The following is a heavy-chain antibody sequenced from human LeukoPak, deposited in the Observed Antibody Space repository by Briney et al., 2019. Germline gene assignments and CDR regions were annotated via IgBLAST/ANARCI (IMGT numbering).Heavy chain of an antibody. CDR3: ARDIGSSGWPYFDY. CDR1: GGSISSYY. Sequence: SETLSLTCTVSGGSISSYYWSWIRQPPGKGLEWIGYIYYSGSTNYNPSLKSRVTISVDTSKNQFSLKLSSVTAADTAVYYCARDIGSSGWPYFDYWGQGTLVTVSS. CDR2: IYYSGST. D-gene: IGHD6-19*01. V-gene: IGHV4-59*01. J-gene: IGHJ4*02.